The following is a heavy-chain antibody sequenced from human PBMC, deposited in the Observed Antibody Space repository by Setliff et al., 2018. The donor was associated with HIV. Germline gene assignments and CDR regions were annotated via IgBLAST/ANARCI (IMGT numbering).Heavy chain of an antibody. V-gene: IGHV3-30*04. CDR2: ISFDGINT. CDR3: AREFHSSGYAGIFDV. CDR1: GFSLSSNP. D-gene: IGHD3-22*01. Sequence: SLRLSCAASGFSLSSNPVHWVRQAPGKGLEWVALISFDGINTHYRDSLKGRFSISRDISKNTLYLQMDSLRAEDTAVYFCAREFHSSGYAGIFDVWGQGTAVTVSS. J-gene: IGHJ3*01.